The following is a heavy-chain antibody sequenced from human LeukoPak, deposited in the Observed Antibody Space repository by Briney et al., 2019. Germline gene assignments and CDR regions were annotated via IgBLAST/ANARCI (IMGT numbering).Heavy chain of an antibody. CDR3: ARDLRVGATKDVFGGAFDV. D-gene: IGHD1-26*01. CDR1: GYTFTSYY. V-gene: IGHV1-46*01. CDR2: INPSPGTT. Sequence: ATVKVSCKASGYTFTSYYIHWVRQAPGQGLEWMGKINPSPGTTAYAERFQGRVTMTRDTSTSTVYMELSSLTSEDTAIYYCARDLRVGATKDVFGGAFDVWGQGTMVTVSS. J-gene: IGHJ3*01.